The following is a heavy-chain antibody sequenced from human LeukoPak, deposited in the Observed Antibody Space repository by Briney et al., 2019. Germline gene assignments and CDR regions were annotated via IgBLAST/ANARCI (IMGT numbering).Heavy chain of an antibody. D-gene: IGHD3-10*01. J-gene: IGHJ4*02. CDR3: AREGFSGTWVDY. V-gene: IGHV4-59*01. Sequence: SETLSLTCTVSGGSISNYYWNWIRQPPGKGLEWIGYIYYRGSTNYNPSLKSRVTISVDTSKNQFSLKLSSVTAADTAVYYCAREGFSGTWVDYWGQGTLVTVSS. CDR1: GGSISNYY. CDR2: IYYRGST.